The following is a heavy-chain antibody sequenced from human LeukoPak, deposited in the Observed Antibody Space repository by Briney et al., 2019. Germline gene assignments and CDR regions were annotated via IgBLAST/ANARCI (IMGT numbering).Heavy chain of an antibody. J-gene: IGHJ4*02. V-gene: IGHV3-48*03. CDR2: ISSSDSTI. CDR3: ARTIEMATISYFDY. CDR1: GFTFSSYE. D-gene: IGHD5-24*01. Sequence: GGSLILSCAASGFTFSSYEMNWVRQAPGKGLEWVSYISSSDSTIYYADSVKGRFTISRDNAKNSLYLQMNSLRAGDTAVYYCARTIEMATISYFDYWGQGTLVTVSS.